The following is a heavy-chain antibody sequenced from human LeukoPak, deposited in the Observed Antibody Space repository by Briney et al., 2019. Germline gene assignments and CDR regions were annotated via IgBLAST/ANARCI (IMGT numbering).Heavy chain of an antibody. V-gene: IGHV3-53*01. CDR2: VYSGGRT. J-gene: IGHJ6*02. D-gene: IGHD2-2*02. CDR3: ASLYSYGMDV. Sequence: GGSLRLSCAASGFTVSSNYMNWVRQAPGKGLEWVSVVYSGGRTYYADSVKGRFTISRDNSKNTLYLQMNSLRAEDTAVYYCASLYSYGMDVWGQGTTVTVSS. CDR1: GFTVSSNY.